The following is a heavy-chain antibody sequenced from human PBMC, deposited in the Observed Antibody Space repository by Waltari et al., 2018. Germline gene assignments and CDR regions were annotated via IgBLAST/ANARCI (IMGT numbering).Heavy chain of an antibody. D-gene: IGHD5-18*01. CDR2: FDPEDGET. CDR3: ATLKRGYSYGWTLDY. CDR1: GYTLTELS. V-gene: IGHV1-24*01. J-gene: IGHJ4*02. Sequence: QVQLVQSGAEVKKPGASVKVSCKVSGYTLTELSMHWVRQAPGKGLERWGGFDPEDGETINAQKFQGRVTMTEDTSTDTAYMELSSLRSEDTAVYYCATLKRGYSYGWTLDYWGQGTLVIVSS.